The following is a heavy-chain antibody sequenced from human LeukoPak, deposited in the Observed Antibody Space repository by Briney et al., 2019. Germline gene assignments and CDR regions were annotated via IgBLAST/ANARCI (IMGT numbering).Heavy chain of an antibody. CDR1: GGSISSGGYY. CDR2: IYYGGST. CDR3: ARDVGDIVSWHNWFDP. V-gene: IGHV4-31*03. J-gene: IGHJ5*02. D-gene: IGHD2-15*01. Sequence: SQTLSLTCTVSGGSISSGGYYWSWIRQHPGKGLEWIGYIYYGGSTYYTPSLKGRVTISVDTSKNQFSLMLSSVTAADTAVYYCARDVGDIVSWHNWFDPWGQGTLVTVSS.